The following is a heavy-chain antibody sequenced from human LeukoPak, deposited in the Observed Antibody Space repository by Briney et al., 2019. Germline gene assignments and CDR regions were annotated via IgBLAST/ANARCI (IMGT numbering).Heavy chain of an antibody. J-gene: IGHJ4*02. D-gene: IGHD3-3*01. CDR2: IKQDGSEK. Sequence: AGGSLRLSCAASGFTFSSYWMSWVRQAPGKGLEWVANIKQDGSEKYYVDSVKGRFTISRDNAKNSLYLQMNSLRAEDTAVYYCARDKPELRFLEWPLDYWGQGTLVTVSS. V-gene: IGHV3-7*01. CDR3: ARDKPELRFLEWPLDY. CDR1: GFTFSSYW.